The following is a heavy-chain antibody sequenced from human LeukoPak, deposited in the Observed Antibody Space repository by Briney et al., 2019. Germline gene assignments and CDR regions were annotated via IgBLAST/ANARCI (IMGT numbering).Heavy chain of an antibody. D-gene: IGHD1-26*01. CDR3: ARGGRGWELLRGSQFDY. Sequence: SETLSLTCTVSSGSISTYYWSWIRQSPGKGLEWMGYIFHSGSTTYNPSLSSRLTISVDTSKNQFSLKLSSVTAADTAVYYCARGGRGWELLRGSQFDYWGQGTLVTVSS. CDR1: SGSISTYY. V-gene: IGHV4-59*12. J-gene: IGHJ4*02. CDR2: IFHSGST.